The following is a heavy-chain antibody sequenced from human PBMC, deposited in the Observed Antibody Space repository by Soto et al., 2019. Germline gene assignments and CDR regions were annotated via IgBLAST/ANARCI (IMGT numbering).Heavy chain of an antibody. Sequence: GGSLRLSCVASGLTFGSRAMSWVRQAPGEGLQWVSTITDTGGDAKYADSVRGRFVISRDNSKKTRYLQMTSLTAEDSAMYFCARGSTGSYPGSRICDLWGGGTLVTVSS. J-gene: IGHJ4*02. CDR1: GLTFGSRA. CDR3: ARGSTGSYPGSRICDL. CDR2: ITDTGGDA. V-gene: IGHV3-23*01. D-gene: IGHD3-10*01.